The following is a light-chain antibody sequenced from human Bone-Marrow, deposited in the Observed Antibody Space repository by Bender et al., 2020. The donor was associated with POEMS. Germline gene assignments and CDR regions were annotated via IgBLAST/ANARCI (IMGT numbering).Light chain of an antibody. Sequence: QSALTQPASVSGSPGQSITISCTGTIGSDNLVSWYQQHPGKAPKLMIYEGSKRPSGVSDRFSGSKSGYTASLTISGLQAEDEADYYCAAWDDSLSSVVFGGGTKLTVL. CDR1: IGSDNL. J-gene: IGLJ2*01. CDR2: EGS. V-gene: IGLV2-23*01. CDR3: AAWDDSLSSVV.